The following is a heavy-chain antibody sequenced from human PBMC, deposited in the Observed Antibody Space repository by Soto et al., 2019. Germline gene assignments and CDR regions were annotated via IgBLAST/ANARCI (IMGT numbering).Heavy chain of an antibody. Sequence: EVQLWESGGGLVQPGGSLRLSCAASGFTFSSYAMSWVRQAPGKGLEWVSVISGGGGTTYYADSVKGRFTISRDNSKNTLYLQVNSLRAEDTAVYYCAKGGQQQLIRVWFDPWGQGTLVTVSS. CDR3: AKGGQQQLIRVWFDP. J-gene: IGHJ5*02. D-gene: IGHD6-13*01. V-gene: IGHV3-23*01. CDR1: GFTFSSYA. CDR2: ISGGGGTT.